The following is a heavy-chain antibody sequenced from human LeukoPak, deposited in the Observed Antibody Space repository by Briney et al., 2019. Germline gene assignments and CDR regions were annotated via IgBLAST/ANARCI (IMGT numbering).Heavy chain of an antibody. V-gene: IGHV3-9*01. CDR2: ISWNSGSI. J-gene: IGHJ4*02. Sequence: TGGSLRLSCAASGFTFDDYAMHWVRQAPGKGLEWVSGISWNSGSIGYADSVKGRFTISRDNAKNSLYLQVNSLRAEDTALYYCAKGLAAGFDYWGQGTLVTVSS. CDR1: GFTFDDYA. CDR3: AKGLAAGFDY. D-gene: IGHD6-13*01.